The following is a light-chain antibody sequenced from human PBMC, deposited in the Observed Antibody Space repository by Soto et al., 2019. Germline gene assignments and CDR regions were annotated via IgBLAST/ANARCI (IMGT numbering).Light chain of an antibody. CDR2: EVS. CDR1: ISDVGGYNY. J-gene: IGLJ1*01. V-gene: IGLV2-8*01. Sequence: QSPLTQPPSASGSPGQSFTISCTGTISDVGGYNYVSWYQQHPGKAPILMIYEVSERPSGVPDRFSGSKSSNTASLTVSGLQAEDEADYYCSSYAGSNNFVFGTGTKVTVL. CDR3: SSYAGSNNFV.